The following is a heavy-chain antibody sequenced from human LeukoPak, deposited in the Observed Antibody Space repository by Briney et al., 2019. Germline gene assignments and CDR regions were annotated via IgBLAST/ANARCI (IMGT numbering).Heavy chain of an antibody. D-gene: IGHD6-13*01. Sequence: PSETLSLTCTVSGGSFSSGGYYWGWHRQHPGKGREWIGYIYYSGSTYYNPSLKSRVTISVDTSKNQFSLKLSSVTAADTAVYYCARGRSSWYDFDYWGQGTLVTVSS. CDR2: IYYSGST. CDR3: ARGRSSWYDFDY. CDR1: GGSFSSGGYY. V-gene: IGHV4-31*03. J-gene: IGHJ4*02.